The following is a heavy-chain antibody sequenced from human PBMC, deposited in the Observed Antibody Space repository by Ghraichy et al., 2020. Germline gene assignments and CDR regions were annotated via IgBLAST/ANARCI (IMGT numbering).Heavy chain of an antibody. Sequence: SETLSLTCSVYGGTLSGYYWSWIRQAPGKGLEWIAEINQSGNTNHNPSLMSRVTMLIDTSKNQISLKLSFVTAADTAVYYCARVEGYYYYYMDVWGRGTTVTVSS. V-gene: IGHV4-34*01. J-gene: IGHJ6*03. CDR3: ARVEGYYYYYMDV. CDR2: INQSGNT. CDR1: GGTLSGYY.